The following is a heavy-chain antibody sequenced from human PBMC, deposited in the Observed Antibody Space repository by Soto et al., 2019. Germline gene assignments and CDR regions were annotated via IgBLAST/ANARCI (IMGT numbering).Heavy chain of an antibody. V-gene: IGHV6-1*01. CDR2: TYYRSKWYN. J-gene: IGHJ5*01. CDR3: ARLIGNSWLDS. D-gene: IGHD2-8*01. Sequence: SQTLPLIFTISGYSVSTNSATWDGIRESPSRGLEWLGRTYYRSKWYNDYAVSVKGRITINPDTSNNQLSLQLNSVTPDDTAVYYCARLIGNSWLDSWGQGTLVTVSS. CDR1: GYSVSTNSAT.